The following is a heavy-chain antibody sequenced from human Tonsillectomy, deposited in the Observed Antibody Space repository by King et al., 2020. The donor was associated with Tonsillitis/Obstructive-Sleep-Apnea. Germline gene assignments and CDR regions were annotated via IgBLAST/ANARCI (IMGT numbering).Heavy chain of an antibody. J-gene: IGHJ3*02. CDR2: INSDGTTT. CDR1: GFTFNNYW. CDR3: AALVTVDGFDI. D-gene: IGHD2-21*02. Sequence: VQLVESGGDLVQPGGSLRLSCAASGFTFNNYWMHWVRQAPGKGLVWVSRINSDGTTTNYADSVKGRFTISRDNVQNTLYLQMNSLRAEDTAVYYCAALVTVDGFDIWGQGTMVTVSS. V-gene: IGHV3-74*01.